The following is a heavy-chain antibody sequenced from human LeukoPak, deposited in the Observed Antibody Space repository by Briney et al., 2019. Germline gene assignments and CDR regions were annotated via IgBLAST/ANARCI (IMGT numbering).Heavy chain of an antibody. CDR1: GYSISSGYH. V-gene: IGHV4-38-2*01. CDR3: ASGTLDAFDI. CDR2: IYHSGST. D-gene: IGHD3-10*01. Sequence: SETLSLTCAVSGYSISSGYHWGWIRQPPGKGLEWIGSIYHSGSTYYNPSLKSRVTISVDTSKNQFSLKLSSVTAADTAVYYCASGTLDAFDIWGQGTMVTVSS. J-gene: IGHJ3*02.